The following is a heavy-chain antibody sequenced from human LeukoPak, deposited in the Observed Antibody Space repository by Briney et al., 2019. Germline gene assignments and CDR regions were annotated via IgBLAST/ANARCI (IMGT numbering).Heavy chain of an antibody. CDR3: ARAAGRDTTSGLDFDY. J-gene: IGHJ4*02. Sequence: SETLSLTCTVSGASISSYYWSWIRQPAGKGLEWIGRIYSSRSIYNPSLKSGVTMSVDTSKNQFSLKLSSVTAADTAVYYCARAAGRDTTSGLDFDYWGQGTLVTVSS. CDR1: GASISSYY. V-gene: IGHV4-4*07. CDR2: IYSSRS. D-gene: IGHD1-26*01.